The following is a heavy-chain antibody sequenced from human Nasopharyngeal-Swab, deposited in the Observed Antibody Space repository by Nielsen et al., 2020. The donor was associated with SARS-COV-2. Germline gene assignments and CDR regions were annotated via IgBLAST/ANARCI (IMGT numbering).Heavy chain of an antibody. D-gene: IGHD3-16*01. V-gene: IGHV3-9*01. J-gene: IGHJ4*02. CDR2: ISWNSGSI. Sequence: SLKISCAASGFTFDDYAMHWVRQAPGKGLEWVPGISWNSGSIGYADSVKGRFTISRDNAKNSLYLQMNSLRAEDTALYYCAKGLRLGEPFDYWGQGTLVTVSS. CDR3: AKGLRLGEPFDY. CDR1: GFTFDDYA.